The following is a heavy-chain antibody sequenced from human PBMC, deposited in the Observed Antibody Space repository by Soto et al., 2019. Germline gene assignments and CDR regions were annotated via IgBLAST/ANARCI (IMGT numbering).Heavy chain of an antibody. D-gene: IGHD7-27*01. J-gene: IGHJ6*02. Sequence: SRTRSLNCTISGDSFSSNTVVWHWIRQSPSSGLEWLGRTYYRSKWYNDYAVSVKSRITISPDTSKNQFSLQLNSVTPEDTAVYYCAKKLGIGDGLDVWGQGTTVTVSS. CDR2: TYYRSKWYN. V-gene: IGHV6-1*01. CDR1: GDSFSSNTVV. CDR3: AKKLGIGDGLDV.